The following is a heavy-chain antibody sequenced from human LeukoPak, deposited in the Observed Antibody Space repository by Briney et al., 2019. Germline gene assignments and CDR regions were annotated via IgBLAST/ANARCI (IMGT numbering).Heavy chain of an antibody. V-gene: IGHV1-69*04. CDR1: GGTFSSYA. Sequence: SVKVSCKASGGTFSSYAISWVRQAPGQGLEWMGRIIPILGIANYAQKFQGRVTITADKSTSTAYMELSSLRSEDTAVYYCARAATTSGIQLWFNYWGQGTLVTVSS. J-gene: IGHJ4*02. CDR2: IIPILGIA. D-gene: IGHD5-18*01. CDR3: ARAATTSGIQLWFNY.